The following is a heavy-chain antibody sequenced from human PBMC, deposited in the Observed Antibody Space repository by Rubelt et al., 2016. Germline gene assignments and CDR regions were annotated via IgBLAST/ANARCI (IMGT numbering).Heavy chain of an antibody. CDR2: IWYDGSNK. V-gene: IGHV3-33*01. J-gene: IGHJ4*02. CDR3: ARGGSYYGSGSYLLPNY. Sequence: LGKGLEWVAVIWYDGSNKYYADSVKGRFTISRDNSKNTLYLQMNSLRAEDTAVYYCARGGSYYGSGSYLLPNYWGQGTLVTVSS. D-gene: IGHD3-10*01.